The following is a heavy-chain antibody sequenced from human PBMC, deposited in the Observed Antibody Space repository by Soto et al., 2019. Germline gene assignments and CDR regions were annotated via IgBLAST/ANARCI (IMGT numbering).Heavy chain of an antibody. CDR3: VAGDYYYDSSGYYENYYYGMDV. CDR1: GGTFSSYA. J-gene: IGHJ6*02. Sequence: VKVSCKASGGTFSSYAISWVRQAPGQGLEWMGGIIPIFGTANYAQKFQGRVTITADESTSTAYMELSSLRSEDTAVYYCVAGDYYYDSSGYYENYYYGMDVWGQGTTVTVSS. D-gene: IGHD3-22*01. V-gene: IGHV1-69*13. CDR2: IIPIFGTA.